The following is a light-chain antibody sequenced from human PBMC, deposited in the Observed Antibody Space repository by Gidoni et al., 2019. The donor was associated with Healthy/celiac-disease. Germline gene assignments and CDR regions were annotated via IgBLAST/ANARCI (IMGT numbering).Light chain of an antibody. J-gene: IGKJ4*01. Sequence: EIVLTQSPGTLSLSPGERATLSCGASQSVSSSYLAWYQEKPGQAPRLLIYGASSRATCIPARFSCSGSGTDFTLTISRLEPEDFAVYYCQQYGSSPLTLXXXTKVEIK. CDR1: QSVSSSY. CDR2: GAS. V-gene: IGKV3-20*01. CDR3: QQYGSSPLT.